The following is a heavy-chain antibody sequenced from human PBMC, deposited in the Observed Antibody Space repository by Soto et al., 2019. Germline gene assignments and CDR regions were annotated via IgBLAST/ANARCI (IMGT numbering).Heavy chain of an antibody. D-gene: IGHD4-17*01. V-gene: IGHV3-15*01. CDR1: GFTFSNAW. Sequence: EVQLVESGGGLVKPGGSLRLSCAASGFTFSNAWMSWVRQAPGKGLEWVGRIKSKTDGGTTDYAAPVKGRFTISRDDSKTTLYLQMTSLKTEDTAVYYCTATGQEPGDDGCFDYWGQGTLVTVSS. J-gene: IGHJ4*02. CDR3: TATGQEPGDDGCFDY. CDR2: IKSKTDGGTT.